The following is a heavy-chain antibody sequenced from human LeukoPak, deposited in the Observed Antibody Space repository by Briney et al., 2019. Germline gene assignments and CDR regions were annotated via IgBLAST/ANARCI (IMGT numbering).Heavy chain of an antibody. D-gene: IGHD2-2*01. CDR2: INPNSGGT. J-gene: IGHJ4*02. Sequence: ASVTVSCKASGYTFTGYYMHWVRQAPGQGLEWMGWINPNSGGTNYAQKFQGRVTMTRDTSISTAYMELSRLRSDDTAVYYCARANFLYCSSSTCLFDYWGQGTLVTVSS. V-gene: IGHV1-2*02. CDR3: ARANFLYCSSSTCLFDY. CDR1: GYTFTGYY.